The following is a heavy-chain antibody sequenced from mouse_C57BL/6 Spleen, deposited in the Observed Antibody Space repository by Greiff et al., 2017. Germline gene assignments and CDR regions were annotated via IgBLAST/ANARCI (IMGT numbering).Heavy chain of an antibody. CDR1: GFSLTSYG. CDR2: IWSGGST. V-gene: IGHV2-2*01. D-gene: IGHD2-4*01. J-gene: IGHJ4*01. Sequence: QVQLQQSGPGLVQPSPCLSISCTASGFSLTSYGVHWVRQSPGKGLEWLGVIWSGGSTAYNAAFISRLSISKDNSKSQFFFKMNSLQADDTAIYYCARKTMITTRYAMDYWGQGTSVTVSS. CDR3: ARKTMITTRYAMDY.